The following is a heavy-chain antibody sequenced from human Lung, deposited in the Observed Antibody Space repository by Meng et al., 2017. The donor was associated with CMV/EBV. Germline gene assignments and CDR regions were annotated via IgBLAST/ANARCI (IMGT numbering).Heavy chain of an antibody. J-gene: IGHJ6*02. CDR2: IRYDGTNK. CDR1: GITVSSYG. D-gene: IGHD5-18*01. CDR3: AKVDSDTLMVPYYYYPMDV. Sequence: GESXKISXAASGITVSSYGIHWVRQAPGKGLEWVAFIRYDGTNKHYADSVTGRFSVSRDNSRNMVYLQMNSLSAEDTAVYHCAKVDSDTLMVPYYYYPMDVWGQGXTVTVSS. V-gene: IGHV3-30*02.